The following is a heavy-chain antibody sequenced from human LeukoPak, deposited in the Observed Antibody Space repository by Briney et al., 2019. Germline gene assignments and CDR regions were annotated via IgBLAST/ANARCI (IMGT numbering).Heavy chain of an antibody. V-gene: IGHV3-53*01. Sequence: GGSLTLSCAASGFTVSSSYMSWVRHAPGEGLEWVAVLYSGGYADSVKGRFTISRDTSKNTLNLQMNSLRAEDTALYYCARQVRGDGRGAFDPWGQGTLVTVSS. D-gene: IGHD2-21*02. CDR3: ARQVRGDGRGAFDP. CDR1: GFTVSSSY. J-gene: IGHJ5*02. CDR2: LYSGG.